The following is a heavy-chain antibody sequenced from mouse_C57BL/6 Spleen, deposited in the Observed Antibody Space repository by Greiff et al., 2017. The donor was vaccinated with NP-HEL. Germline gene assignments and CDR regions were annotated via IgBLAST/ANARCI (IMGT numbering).Heavy chain of an antibody. J-gene: IGHJ2*01. Sequence: EVKLVESGEGLVKPGGSLKLSCAASGFTFSSYAMSWVRQTPEKRLEWVAYISSGGDYIYYADTVKGRFTIPRDNARNTLYLQMSSLKSEDTAMYYCTRYGYDGGYFDYWGQGTTLTVSS. CDR3: TRYGYDGGYFDY. CDR1: GFTFSSYA. V-gene: IGHV5-9-1*02. D-gene: IGHD2-2*01. CDR2: ISSGGDYI.